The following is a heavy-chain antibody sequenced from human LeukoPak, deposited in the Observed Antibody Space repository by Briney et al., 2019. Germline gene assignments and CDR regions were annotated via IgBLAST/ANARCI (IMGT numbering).Heavy chain of an antibody. V-gene: IGHV3-11*04. CDR1: GFTFSDYY. J-gene: IGHJ4*02. D-gene: IGHD6-6*01. Sequence: GGSLRLSCAASGFTFSDYYMSCIRQAPGKGLEWVSYISSSGSTIYYADSVKGLFTISRENDKTSMYLQMNSLRAEDTAVYYCARAPYIAARPYYFDYWGQGTLVTVSS. CDR2: ISSSGSTI. CDR3: ARAPYIAARPYYFDY.